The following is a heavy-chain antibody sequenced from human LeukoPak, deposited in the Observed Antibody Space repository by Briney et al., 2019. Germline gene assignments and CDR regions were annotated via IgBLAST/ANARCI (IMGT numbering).Heavy chain of an antibody. CDR1: GYTFTSYG. V-gene: IGHV1-18*01. Sequence: GASVKVSCKASGYTFTSYGISWVRQAPGQGLEWMGWISAYNGNTNYAQKLQGRVTMTTDTSTSTAYMELRSLRSDDTAVYYCAYGSGSYYYYYSMDVWGQGTTVTVSS. CDR2: ISAYNGNT. D-gene: IGHD3-10*01. J-gene: IGHJ6*02. CDR3: AYGSGSYYYYYSMDV.